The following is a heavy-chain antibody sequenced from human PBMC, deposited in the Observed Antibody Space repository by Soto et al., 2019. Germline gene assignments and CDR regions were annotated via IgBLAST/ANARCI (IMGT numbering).Heavy chain of an antibody. D-gene: IGHD3-3*01. V-gene: IGHV3-23*01. J-gene: IGHJ4*02. CDR2: ISGSGGST. CDR3: AKGGDYDFWSGYLPRPY. Sequence: QPGGSLRLSCAASGFTFSSYAMSWVRQAPGKGLEWVSAISGSGGSTYYADSVKGRFTISRDNSKNTLYLQMNSLRAEDTAVYYCAKGGDYDFWSGYLPRPYWGQGTLLTVPQ. CDR1: GFTFSSYA.